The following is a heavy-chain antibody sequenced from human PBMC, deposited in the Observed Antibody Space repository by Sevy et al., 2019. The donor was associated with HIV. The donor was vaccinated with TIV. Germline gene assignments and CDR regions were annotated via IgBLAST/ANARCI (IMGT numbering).Heavy chain of an antibody. Sequence: GGSLRLSCAASGFTFSSYAMSWVRQAPGKGLEWVSAISGSGGSTYYADSVKGRFTISRDNSKNTLYLQMNSLRAEDTAVYYCAKTLDYGNSGGYYYGMDVWGQGTTVTVSS. V-gene: IGHV3-23*01. CDR1: GFTFSSYA. CDR2: ISGSGGST. D-gene: IGHD4-17*01. CDR3: AKTLDYGNSGGYYYGMDV. J-gene: IGHJ6*02.